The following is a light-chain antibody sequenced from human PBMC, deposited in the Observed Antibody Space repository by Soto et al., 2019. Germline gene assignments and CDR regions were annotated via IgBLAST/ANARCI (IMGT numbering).Light chain of an antibody. CDR1: NIGSNI. CDR3: QVWASTAEFVV. V-gene: IGLV3-21*02. Sequence: SYALTQPPAVSVAPGQTATVTCGGDNIGSNIVHWYKQRPRQAPVAVVFDATDRPSGIPDRFSASRSGDTATLTISRVDAGDEADYYCQVWASTAEFVVFGSGTKVTVL. CDR2: DAT. J-gene: IGLJ1*01.